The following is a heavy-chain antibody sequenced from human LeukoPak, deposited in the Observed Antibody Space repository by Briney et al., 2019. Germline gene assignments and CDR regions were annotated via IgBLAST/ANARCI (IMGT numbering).Heavy chain of an antibody. CDR2: IYYSGST. J-gene: IGHJ4*02. CDR3: ARANYDYVWGSYRNTGYFDY. Sequence: SETLSLTCTVSGGSISSSSYYWGWIRQPPGKGLEWIGSIYYSGSTYYNPSLKSRVTISVDTSKNQFSLKLSSVTAADTAVYYCARANYDYVWGSYRNTGYFDYWGQGTLVTVSS. V-gene: IGHV4-39*07. CDR1: GGSISSSSYY. D-gene: IGHD3-16*02.